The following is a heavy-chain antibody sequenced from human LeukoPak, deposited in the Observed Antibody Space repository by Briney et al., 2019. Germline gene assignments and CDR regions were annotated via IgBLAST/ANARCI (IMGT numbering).Heavy chain of an antibody. CDR1: RFTLSSFE. Sequence: GGSLRLSCAASRFTLSSFEMKWVRQAPGKGLEWVAYISSSGSNIYYADFVKGRFTRGRDHATHPTYLRMNRLIATGPDSDVCARDRGANYWGQGTLVTVSS. CDR2: ISSSGSNI. CDR3: ARDRGANY. D-gene: IGHD3-10*01. J-gene: IGHJ4*02. V-gene: IGHV3-48*03.